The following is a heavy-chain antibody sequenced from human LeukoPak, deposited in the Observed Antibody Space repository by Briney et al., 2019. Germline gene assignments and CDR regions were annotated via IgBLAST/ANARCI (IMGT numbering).Heavy chain of an antibody. Sequence: GGSLRLSCAASGFTFSSYWMHWVRQAPGKGLEWASTISGSDGSTYYADSVKGRFTISRDNSKNTLYLQMNSLRAEDTAVYFCARDDSGTYYAYWGQGTLVTVSS. CDR2: ISGSDGST. CDR3: ARDDSGTYYAY. J-gene: IGHJ4*02. V-gene: IGHV3-23*01. D-gene: IGHD1-26*01. CDR1: GFTFSSYW.